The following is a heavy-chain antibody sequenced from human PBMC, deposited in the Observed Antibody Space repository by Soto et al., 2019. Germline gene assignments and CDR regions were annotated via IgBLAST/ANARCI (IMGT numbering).Heavy chain of an antibody. D-gene: IGHD6-13*01. J-gene: IGHJ4*02. CDR3: AAGEASSRNLAPYYLDF. CDR1: GGSMRNYF. V-gene: IGHV4-59*01. CDR2: IHYSGTT. Sequence: SETLSHTCTVSGGSMRNYFWTWIRQPPGKGLEWIGYIHYSGTTSFFPSYNPSLRSRVTISEDTSKNQFSLKLLSVTTADTAVYFCAAGEASSRNLAPYYLDFWGQGSPV.